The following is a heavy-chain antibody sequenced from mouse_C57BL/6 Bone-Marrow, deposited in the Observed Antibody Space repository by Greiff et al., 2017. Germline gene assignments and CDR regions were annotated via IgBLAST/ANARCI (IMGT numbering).Heavy chain of an antibody. D-gene: IGHD1-1*01. CDR2: IAPATGNT. Sequence: EVQVVESVAELVRPGASVKLSCTASGFNFKNTYMNWVKQRPEQGLEWIGSIAPATGNTKYAPKFQGKATLTADTSSNKAYLLLSSLTSEDTAIYYWSRISRSNGYFDVWGTGTTVTVSS. CDR3: SRISRSNGYFDV. J-gene: IGHJ1*03. V-gene: IGHV14-3*01. CDR1: GFNFKNTY.